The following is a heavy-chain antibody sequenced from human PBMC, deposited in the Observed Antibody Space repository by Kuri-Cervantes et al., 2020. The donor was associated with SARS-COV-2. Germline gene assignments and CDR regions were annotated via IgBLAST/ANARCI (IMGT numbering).Heavy chain of an antibody. J-gene: IGHJ4*02. Sequence: GESLKISCAASGFTFSSYWMSWVRQAPGKGLEWVANIKQDGSEKYYVDSVKGRFTISRDNAKNSLYLQMNSLRAEDTALYYCAAVGAAGTAGFDYWGQGTLVTVSS. V-gene: IGHV3-7*03. D-gene: IGHD1-26*01. CDR2: IKQDGSEK. CDR1: GFTFSSYW. CDR3: AAVGAAGTAGFDY.